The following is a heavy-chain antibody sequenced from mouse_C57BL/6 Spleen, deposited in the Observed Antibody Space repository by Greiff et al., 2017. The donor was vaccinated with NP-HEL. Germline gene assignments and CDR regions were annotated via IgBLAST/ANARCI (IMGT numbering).Heavy chain of an antibody. CDR2: IDPETGGT. D-gene: IGHD2-4*01. Sequence: VQLQQSGAELVRPGASVTLSCKASGYTFTDYEMHWVKQTPVHGLEWIGAIDPETGGTDYNQKFKGKAILTADKSSSTAYMELRSLTSEDSAVYYCTRSYDYDLAWFAYWGQGTLVTVSA. CDR3: TRSYDYDLAWFAY. V-gene: IGHV1-15*01. J-gene: IGHJ3*01. CDR1: GYTFTDYE.